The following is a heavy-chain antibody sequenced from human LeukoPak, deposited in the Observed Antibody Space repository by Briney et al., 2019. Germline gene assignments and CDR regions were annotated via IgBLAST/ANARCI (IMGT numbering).Heavy chain of an antibody. CDR3: ASTTARYYYDSSGYYYVD. D-gene: IGHD3-22*01. Sequence: GSLRLSCAASGFTFSSYAMTWVRQPPGKGLEWIGSIYYSGSTYYNPSLKSRVTISVDTSKNQFSLKLSSVTAADTAVYYCASTTARYYYDSSGYYYVDWGQGTLVTVSS. V-gene: IGHV4-39*01. CDR2: IYYSGST. CDR1: GFTFSSYA. J-gene: IGHJ4*02.